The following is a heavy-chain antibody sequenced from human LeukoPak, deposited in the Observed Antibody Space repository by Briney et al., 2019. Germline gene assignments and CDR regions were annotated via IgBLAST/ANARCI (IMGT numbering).Heavy chain of an antibody. CDR1: GGSISSYY. CDR2: IYYSGST. V-gene: IGHV4-59*01. CDR3: ARGWAYYYDNLGFDI. Sequence: SETLSLTCTVSGGSISSYYWSWIRQPPGKGLEWIGYIYYSGSTNYNPSLKSRVTISVDTSKNQFSLKLSSVTAADTAVYYCARGWAYYYDNLGFDIWGQGTMVTVSS. J-gene: IGHJ3*02. D-gene: IGHD3-22*01.